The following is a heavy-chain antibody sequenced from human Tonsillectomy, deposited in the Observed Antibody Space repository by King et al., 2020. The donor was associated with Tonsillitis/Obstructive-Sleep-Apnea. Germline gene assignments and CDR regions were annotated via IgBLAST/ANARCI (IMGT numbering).Heavy chain of an antibody. J-gene: IGHJ4*02. Sequence: VQLVESEGGLVKPGGSLRLSCAASGFTFTSYSINWVRQAPGKGLEWVSSISSSSSYIYYADSLKGRFTISRDNAKNSLYLQMNSLRAEDTAVYYCARDSGTVAGNFDYWGQGTLVTVSS. CDR1: GFTFTSYS. V-gene: IGHV3-21*01. CDR2: ISSSSSYI. CDR3: ARDSGTVAGNFDY. D-gene: IGHD6-19*01.